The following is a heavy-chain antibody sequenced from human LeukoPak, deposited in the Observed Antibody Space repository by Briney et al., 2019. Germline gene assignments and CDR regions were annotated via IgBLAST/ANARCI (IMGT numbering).Heavy chain of an antibody. CDR2: IIPIFGTA. J-gene: IGHJ4*02. V-gene: IGHV1-69*05. D-gene: IGHD4-11*01. Sequence: SVKVSCKASGGTFSSYAISWVRQAPGQGLEWMGRIIPIFGTANYAQKFQGRVTITTDESTSTAYMELSSLRSEDTAVYYCARDRDDYSNYVVSYYWVQGTLVTVSS. CDR3: ARDRDDYSNYVVSYY. CDR1: GGTFSSYA.